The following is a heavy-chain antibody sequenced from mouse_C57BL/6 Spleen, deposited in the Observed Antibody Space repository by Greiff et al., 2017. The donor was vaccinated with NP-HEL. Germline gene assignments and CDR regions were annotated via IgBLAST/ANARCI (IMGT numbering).Heavy chain of an antibody. V-gene: IGHV5-17*01. CDR3: AFYYDYSWFAY. D-gene: IGHD2-4*01. CDR1: GFTFSDYG. J-gene: IGHJ3*01. CDR2: ISSGSSTI. Sequence: EVKLVESGGGLVKPGGSLKLSCAASGFTFSDYGMHWVRQAPEKGLEWVAYISSGSSTIYYADTVKGRFTISRDNAKNTLFLQMTSLRSEDTAMYYCAFYYDYSWFAYWGQGTLVTVSA.